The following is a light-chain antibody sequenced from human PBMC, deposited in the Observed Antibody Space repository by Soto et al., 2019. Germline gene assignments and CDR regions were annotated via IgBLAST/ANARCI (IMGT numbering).Light chain of an antibody. CDR2: DAS. V-gene: IGKV3-11*01. Sequence: EIVLTQSPATLSLSPGERATLSCRASQSLDSYLAWYQQKPGQAPRLLIYDASNRATGVPARFSGSGSGTDFTLTIHSLEPEDFAVYYCQQRRSWPITFGGGTKVEIK. CDR3: QQRRSWPIT. J-gene: IGKJ4*01. CDR1: QSLDSY.